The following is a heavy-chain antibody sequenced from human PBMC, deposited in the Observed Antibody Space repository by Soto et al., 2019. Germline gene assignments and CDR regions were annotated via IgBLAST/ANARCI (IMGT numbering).Heavy chain of an antibody. CDR1: GYTFTTYD. CDR2: MNPNTGTT. Sequence: QVQLVQSGAEVKKPGASVKVSCKTSGYTFTTYDLSWVRQATGQGLEWMGWMNPNTGTTGYAQKLQGRVTVTWNTSISTAYRELSSLRSEDTATSYCARARLGRNGGFDIWGQGPMVTVSS. V-gene: IGHV1-8*01. J-gene: IGHJ3*02. CDR3: ARARLGRNGGFDI. D-gene: IGHD2-8*01.